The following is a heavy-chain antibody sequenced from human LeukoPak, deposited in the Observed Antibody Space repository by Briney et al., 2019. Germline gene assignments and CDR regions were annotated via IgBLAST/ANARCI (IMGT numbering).Heavy chain of an antibody. CDR1: GGSISSGGYY. D-gene: IGHD3-22*01. V-gene: IGHV4-31*03. CDR3: AREGPSDSSGYYHEDY. CDR2: IYYSGST. Sequence: SETLSLTCTVSGGSISSGGYYWSWIRQHPGKGLEGIGYIYYSGSTYYNPSLKSRVTISVDTSKNQFSLKLSFVTAADTAVYYCAREGPSDSSGYYHEDYWGQGTLVTVSS. J-gene: IGHJ4*02.